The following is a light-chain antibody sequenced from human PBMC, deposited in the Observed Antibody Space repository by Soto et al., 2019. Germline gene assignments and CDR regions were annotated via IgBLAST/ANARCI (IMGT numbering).Light chain of an antibody. CDR1: QSISSW. J-gene: IGKJ1*01. CDR3: QQYNSYSQT. Sequence: TQAPQSLSSLSPSYRDIQALTTRASQSISSWLAWYQQKPGKAPNLLIYDASALESGVPSRFSGSGSGTEFTLTISSLQPDDFATYYCQQYNSYSQTFGQGTKVDIK. CDR2: DAS. V-gene: IGKV1-5*01.